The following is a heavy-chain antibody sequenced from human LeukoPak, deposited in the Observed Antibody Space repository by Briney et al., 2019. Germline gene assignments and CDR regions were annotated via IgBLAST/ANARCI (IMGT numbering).Heavy chain of an antibody. D-gene: IGHD3-16*01. V-gene: IGHV3-30-3*01. CDR3: ARDWGCDY. Sequence: PGGSLRLSCAASGFTFSSYAIHWVRPAPGKGLEWVAVISYDGSRKYYADSVKGRFTISRDNSWDKVYLQMNSLGAEDTSIYYCARDWGCDYWGQGTLVTVSS. CDR1: GFTFSSYA. CDR2: ISYDGSRK. J-gene: IGHJ4*02.